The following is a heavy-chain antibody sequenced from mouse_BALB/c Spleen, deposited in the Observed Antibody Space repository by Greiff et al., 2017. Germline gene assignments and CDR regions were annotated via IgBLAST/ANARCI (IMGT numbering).Heavy chain of an antibody. CDR2: ISSGRSTI. Sequence: VQLKESGGGLVQPGGSRKLSCAASGFTFSSFGMHWVRQAPEKGLEWVAYISSGRSTIYYADTVKGRFTISRDNPKNTLFLQMTSLRSEDTAMYYCARSGEYDRAWFAYWGQGTLVTVSA. CDR3: ARSGEYDRAWFAY. CDR1: GFTFSSFG. V-gene: IGHV5-17*02. D-gene: IGHD2-14*01. J-gene: IGHJ3*01.